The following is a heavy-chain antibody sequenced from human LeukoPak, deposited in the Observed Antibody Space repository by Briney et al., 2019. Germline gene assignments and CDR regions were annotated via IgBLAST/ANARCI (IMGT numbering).Heavy chain of an antibody. J-gene: IGHJ6*02. D-gene: IGHD1-1*01. CDR2: INAGNGNT. CDR3: ARVSPGQNYYYYGMDV. V-gene: IGHV1-3*01. Sequence: GASVKVSCKASGYTFTSYAMHWVRQAPGQRLEWMGWINAGNGNTKYSQKFQGGVTITRDTSASTAYMELSSLRSEDTAVYYCARVSPGQNYYYYGMDVWGQGTTVTVSS. CDR1: GYTFTSYA.